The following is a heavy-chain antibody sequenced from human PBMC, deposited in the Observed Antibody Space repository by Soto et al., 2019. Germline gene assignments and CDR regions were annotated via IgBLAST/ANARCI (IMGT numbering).Heavy chain of an antibody. D-gene: IGHD6-6*01. Sequence: PSETLSLTXTVSGGSISSYYWSWIRQPPGKGLEWIGYIYYSGSTNYNPSLKSRVTISVDTSKNQFSLKLSSVTAADTAVYYCARESSSPGGMDVWGQGTTVTVSS. V-gene: IGHV4-59*01. CDR1: GGSISSYY. CDR3: ARESSSPGGMDV. J-gene: IGHJ6*02. CDR2: IYYSGST.